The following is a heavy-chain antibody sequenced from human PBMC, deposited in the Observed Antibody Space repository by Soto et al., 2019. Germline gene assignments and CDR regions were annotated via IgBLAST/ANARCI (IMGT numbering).Heavy chain of an antibody. Sequence: GGSLRLSCAASGFTFSSYWMSWVRQAPGKGLEWVANIKQDGSEKYYVDSVKGRFTISRDNAKNSLYLQMNSLRAEDTAVYYWARDSYPTYYYGSGSYYDAFDIWGQGTMVTVSS. D-gene: IGHD3-10*01. CDR1: GFTFSSYW. CDR2: IKQDGSEK. V-gene: IGHV3-7*03. J-gene: IGHJ3*02. CDR3: ARDSYPTYYYGSGSYYDAFDI.